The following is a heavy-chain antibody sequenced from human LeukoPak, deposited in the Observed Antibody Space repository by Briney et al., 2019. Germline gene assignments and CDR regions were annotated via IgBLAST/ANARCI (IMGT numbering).Heavy chain of an antibody. Sequence: SETLSLTCAVYGGSFSDYYWSWIRQPPGKGLEWIGEINHGGSTNYNPSLKSRVTLSVDTSKNQFSLKLTSVTAADTAVYYCARQDSSGYYYETTRDYWGQGTLVTVSS. D-gene: IGHD3-22*01. J-gene: IGHJ4*02. CDR3: ARQDSSGYYYETTRDY. CDR2: INHGGST. CDR1: GGSFSDYY. V-gene: IGHV4-34*01.